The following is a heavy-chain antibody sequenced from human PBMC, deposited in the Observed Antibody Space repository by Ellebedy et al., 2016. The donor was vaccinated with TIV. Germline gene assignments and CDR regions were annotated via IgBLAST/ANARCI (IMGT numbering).Heavy chain of an antibody. J-gene: IGHJ3*02. CDR2: IRNKALSYTT. V-gene: IGHV3-72*01. CDR1: RFTFSDHY. D-gene: IGHD3-22*01. CDR3: AKVLGYYERSCYWEGAFEI. Sequence: SRFTFSDHYLDWVRQAPGKGLEWVGRIRNKALSYTTEYAASVKGRFTISRNDSKNSVYVQMNSLKTEDTAVYYCAKVLGYYERSCYWEGAFEIWGQGTRVTVSS.